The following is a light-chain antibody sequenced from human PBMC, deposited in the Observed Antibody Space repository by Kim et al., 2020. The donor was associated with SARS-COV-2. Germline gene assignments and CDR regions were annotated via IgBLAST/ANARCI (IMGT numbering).Light chain of an antibody. Sequence: APGQTASITCGGNNIASKSVHWYQQKPGRAPLLVIYYDSDRPSGIPERVSGSKFGNTATLTISRVEAGDEADYYCQLWDSSSDLVVFGGGTKLTVL. V-gene: IGLV3-21*04. CDR3: QLWDSSSDLVV. CDR2: YDS. CDR1: NIASKS. J-gene: IGLJ2*01.